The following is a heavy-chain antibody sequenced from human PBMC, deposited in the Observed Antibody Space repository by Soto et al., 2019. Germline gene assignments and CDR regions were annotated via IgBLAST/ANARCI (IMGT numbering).Heavy chain of an antibody. D-gene: IGHD6-19*01. J-gene: IGHJ4*02. Sequence: SVKVSCKASGGTFSSYTISWVRQAPGQGLEWMGRITPILGIANYAQKFQGRVTITADKSTSTAYMELSSLRSEDTAVYYCARDLGFHIEVADTVDADYGGQGTLVTVSS. CDR2: ITPILGIA. CDR1: GGTFSSYT. CDR3: ARDLGFHIEVADTVDADY. V-gene: IGHV1-69*04.